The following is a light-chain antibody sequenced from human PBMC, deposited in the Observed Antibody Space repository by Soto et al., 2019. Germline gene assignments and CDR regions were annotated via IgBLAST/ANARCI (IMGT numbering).Light chain of an antibody. J-gene: IGLJ1*01. CDR2: GVH. Sequence: QSSLTQPLSLSGSPGQSITISCTGNSNDIGTYDYVCWYQQHPGKAPRLLIHGVHNRSPGISGRFSASKSGLTASLTISGLQAEDEADYYCTAFSANRVYLLGPGTKVTVL. CDR1: SNDIGTYDY. CDR3: TAFSANRVYL. V-gene: IGLV2-14*01.